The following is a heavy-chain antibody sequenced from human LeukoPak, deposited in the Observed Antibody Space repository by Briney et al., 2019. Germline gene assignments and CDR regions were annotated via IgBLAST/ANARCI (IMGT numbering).Heavy chain of an antibody. Sequence: SETLSLTCTVSGGSITSSSYYWGWIRQPPGKGLEWIGSIYYSGSTYYNPSLKSRVTISVDRSKNQFSLKLSSVTAADTAVYYCARGYCSGGSCYSSYYYSYMDVWGKGTTVTVSS. V-gene: IGHV4-39*07. CDR1: GGSITSSSYY. CDR2: IYYSGST. CDR3: ARGYCSGGSCYSSYYYSYMDV. D-gene: IGHD2-15*01. J-gene: IGHJ6*03.